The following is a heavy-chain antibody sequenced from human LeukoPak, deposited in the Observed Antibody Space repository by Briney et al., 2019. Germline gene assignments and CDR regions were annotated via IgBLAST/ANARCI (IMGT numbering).Heavy chain of an antibody. V-gene: IGHV3-30*18. CDR2: ISYDGSNK. D-gene: IGHD6-13*01. CDR1: GFTFSSYG. CDR3: AKGGKTAAGTIDY. J-gene: IGHJ4*02. Sequence: GGSLRLSCAASGFTFSSYGMHWVRQAPGKGLEWVAVISYDGSNKFYVDSVKGRFTIPRDNSKNTLYLQMDSLRPEDTAVYYCAKGGKTAAGTIDYWGQGTLVTVSS.